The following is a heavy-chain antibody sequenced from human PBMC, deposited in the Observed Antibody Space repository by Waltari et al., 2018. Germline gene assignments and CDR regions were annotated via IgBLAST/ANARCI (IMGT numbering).Heavy chain of an antibody. D-gene: IGHD4-17*01. CDR1: GGSFSGYY. Sequence: QVQLQQWGAGLLKPSETLSLTCAVYGGSFSGYYWSWIRQPPGKGLEWIGEINHSGSTNYNPSLKSRVTISVDTSKNQFSLKLSSVTAADTAVYYCARTTTVTTSDFDYWGQGTLVTVSS. CDR3: ARTTTVTTSDFDY. CDR2: INHSGST. V-gene: IGHV4-34*01. J-gene: IGHJ4*02.